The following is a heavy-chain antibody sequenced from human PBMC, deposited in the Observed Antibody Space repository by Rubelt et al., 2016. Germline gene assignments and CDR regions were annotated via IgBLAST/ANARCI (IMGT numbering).Heavy chain of an antibody. D-gene: IGHD3-3*01. J-gene: IGHJ5*02. CDR1: GYTFTSYY. V-gene: IGHV1-46*01. CDR3: ARSPRYDFEDNWFDP. Sequence: QVQLVQSGAEVKKPGASVKVSCKASGYTFTSYYMHWVRQAPGQGLEWMGIINPSGGSTSYARKCTGGVTRTRDTSTSTVYMELSSLGSEDTAVYYCARSPRYDFEDNWFDPWGQGTLATVSS. CDR2: INPSGGST.